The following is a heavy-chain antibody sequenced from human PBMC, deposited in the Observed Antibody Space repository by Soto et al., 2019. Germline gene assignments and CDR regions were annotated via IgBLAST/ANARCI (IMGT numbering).Heavy chain of an antibody. CDR1: GFTFDDYA. CDR3: AKDKNRGIAVAGNDY. Sequence: EVQLVESGGGLVQPGRSLRLSCAASGFTFDDYAMHWVRQAPGKGLEWVSGISWNSGSIGYADSVKGRFTISRDNAKNSLYLQINSLRAEDTALYYCAKDKNRGIAVAGNDYWGQGTLVTVSA. D-gene: IGHD6-19*01. CDR2: ISWNSGSI. J-gene: IGHJ4*02. V-gene: IGHV3-9*01.